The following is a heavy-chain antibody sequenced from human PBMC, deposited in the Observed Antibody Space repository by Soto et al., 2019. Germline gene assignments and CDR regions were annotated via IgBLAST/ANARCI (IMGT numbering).Heavy chain of an antibody. Sequence: QLQLQESGPGLVKPSETLSLTCTVSGGSIRSSNYYWAWVRQPPGKGLEWIANIYYSGDTYFHPSLRKRLTVSVDTSKNQFSLTLSSLTAADTAMYYCASLQVPGNFDYWGQGTLVTVSS. CDR3: ASLQVPGNFDY. D-gene: IGHD6-13*01. J-gene: IGHJ4*02. CDR1: GGSIRSSNYY. V-gene: IGHV4-39*01. CDR2: IYYSGDT.